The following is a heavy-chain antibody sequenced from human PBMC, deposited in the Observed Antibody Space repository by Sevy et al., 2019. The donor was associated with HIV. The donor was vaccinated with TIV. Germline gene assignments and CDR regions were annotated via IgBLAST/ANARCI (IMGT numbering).Heavy chain of an antibody. CDR1: GDTFTTYD. J-gene: IGHJ6*02. V-gene: IGHV1-8*02. CDR3: ANGGSGDVWNYEYYYYGMDV. D-gene: IGHD3-3*01. CDR2: MSPKSGNT. Sequence: ASVKVSCKASGDTFTTYDINWVRQATGQGLEWMGWMSPKSGNTGFAQKFQGRLTMTRDTSISTAYMELSSLRSEDTAVYYCANGGSGDVWNYEYYYYGMDVWGQGTTVTVSS.